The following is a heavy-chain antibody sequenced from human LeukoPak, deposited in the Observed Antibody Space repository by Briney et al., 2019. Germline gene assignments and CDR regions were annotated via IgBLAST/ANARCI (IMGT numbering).Heavy chain of an antibody. CDR3: ARDTGSGSDLDY. CDR1: GGSISSSNW. D-gene: IGHD3-10*01. J-gene: IGHJ4*02. Sequence: PSETLSLTCTVSGGSISSSNWWSWVRQPPGKGLEWIGEIYHSGSTNYNPSLKSRVTISVDKSKNQFSLKLSSVTAADTAVYYCARDTGSGSDLDYWGQGTLVTVSS. V-gene: IGHV4-4*02. CDR2: IYHSGST.